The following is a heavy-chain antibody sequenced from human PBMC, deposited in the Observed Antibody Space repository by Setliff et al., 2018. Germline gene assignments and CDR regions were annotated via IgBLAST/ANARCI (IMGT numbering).Heavy chain of an antibody. J-gene: IGHJ6*02. V-gene: IGHV4-34*01. D-gene: IGHD2-2*02. CDR2: INHSGST. CDR3: ARDRQYCSSTSCYTSYFYYYAMDI. Sequence: SETLSLTCGGYGGSISDYYWSWIRQPPGKGLEWIGEINHSGSTNYNPSLKSRVTISLDTSRNQVSLKLSSVTAADTAVYYCARDRQYCSSTSCYTSYFYYYAMDIWGQGTTVTVSS. CDR1: GGSISDYY.